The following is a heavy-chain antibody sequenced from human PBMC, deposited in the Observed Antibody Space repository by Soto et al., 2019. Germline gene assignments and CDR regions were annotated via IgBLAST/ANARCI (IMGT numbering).Heavy chain of an antibody. V-gene: IGHV5-51*01. Sequence: GESLKISCKGSGYTFTSYWIAWVRQMPGKGLEWMGIIYPGDSDTRYSPSSQGQVTISVDKSISTAYLQWSSLKASDSAMYYCARQKRGYSYGGPFDSWGQGTLVTVSS. CDR3: ARQKRGYSYGGPFDS. CDR2: IYPGDSDT. CDR1: GYTFTSYW. D-gene: IGHD5-18*01. J-gene: IGHJ4*02.